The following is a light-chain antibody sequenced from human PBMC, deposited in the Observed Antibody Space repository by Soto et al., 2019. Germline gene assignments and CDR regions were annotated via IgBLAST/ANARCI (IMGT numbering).Light chain of an antibody. CDR2: GAS. V-gene: IGKV3-20*01. CDR1: QSVSSTY. J-gene: IGKJ3*01. CDR3: QQYGSSPFT. Sequence: EIVLTQSPGTLSLSPGERVTLSCRASQSVSSTYVAWYQQKPGQAPRLLMYGASSSATGIPDRFSGSGSGTDFTLTITRLEPEDFAVYYCQQYGSSPFTFGPGTKVDIK.